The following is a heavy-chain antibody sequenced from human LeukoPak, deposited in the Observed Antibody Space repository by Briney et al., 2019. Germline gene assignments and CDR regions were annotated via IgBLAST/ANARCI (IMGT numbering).Heavy chain of an antibody. CDR2: INTNTGNP. V-gene: IGHV7-4-1*02. CDR1: GYTFTSYA. J-gene: IGHJ5*02. Sequence: ASVKVSCKASGYTFTSYAMNWVRQAPGQGLEWMGWINTNTGNPTYAQGFTGRFVFSLDTSASTAYLQISSLKAEDTAVYYCARDRRIAAAGTENWFDPWGQGTLVTVSS. D-gene: IGHD6-13*01. CDR3: ARDRRIAAAGTENWFDP.